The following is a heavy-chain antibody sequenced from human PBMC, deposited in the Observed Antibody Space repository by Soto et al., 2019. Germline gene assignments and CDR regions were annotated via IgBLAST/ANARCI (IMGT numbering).Heavy chain of an antibody. Sequence: GGSLRLSCAASGFTFSLYGMHWVRQAPGKGLEWVAVISYDALNKFYADSVKGRFTISRDNSKNTLYLQMNSLSAEDTAVYYCAKAGGASSNWLSWLDPWGQGTLVTVYS. J-gene: IGHJ5*02. CDR2: ISYDALNK. V-gene: IGHV3-30*18. D-gene: IGHD6-13*01. CDR3: AKAGGASSNWLSWLDP. CDR1: GFTFSLYG.